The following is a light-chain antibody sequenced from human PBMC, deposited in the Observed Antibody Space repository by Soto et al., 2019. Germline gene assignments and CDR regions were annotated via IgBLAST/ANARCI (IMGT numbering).Light chain of an antibody. Sequence: QSALTQPASVSGSPGQSITISCTGTSSEVGSYNLVSWYQQHPGKAPKLMILEDNKRPSGVSNRFSGSKSGNTASLTISGLQAEDEADYYCCSYAGSSTFVIFGGGTKLTVL. J-gene: IGLJ2*01. CDR2: EDN. CDR1: SSEVGSYNL. CDR3: CSYAGSSTFVI. V-gene: IGLV2-23*02.